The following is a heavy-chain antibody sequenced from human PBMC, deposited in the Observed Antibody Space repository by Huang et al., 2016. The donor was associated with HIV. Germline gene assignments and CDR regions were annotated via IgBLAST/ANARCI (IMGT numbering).Heavy chain of an antibody. J-gene: IGHJ4*02. CDR2: ISWNSGSI. Sequence: EVQLVESGGGLVQPGRSLRRSCAASGFTFDDYAMNWVRQAPGKGLEWVSGISWNSGSIGYADSVKGRFTIARDNAKNSLYLQMNSLRAEDTALYYCARRGVMVRGAHFDYWGLGTLVTVSS. V-gene: IGHV3-9*01. CDR1: GFTFDDYA. D-gene: IGHD3-10*01. CDR3: ARRGVMVRGAHFDY.